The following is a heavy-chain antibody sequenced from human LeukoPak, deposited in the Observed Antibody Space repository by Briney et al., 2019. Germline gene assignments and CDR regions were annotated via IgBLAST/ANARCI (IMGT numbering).Heavy chain of an antibody. CDR3: ARGSTYYYDSSGYY. D-gene: IGHD3-22*01. V-gene: IGHV3-21*01. CDR2: ISSSGIYK. Sequence: GGSLRLSCAASGFTFSSYSMNWVRQAPGKGLEWVSSISSSGIYKYYADSVKGRFTISRDNAKKSLYLQMNSLRAEDTAVYYCARGSTYYYDSSGYYWGQGTLVTVSS. J-gene: IGHJ4*02. CDR1: GFTFSSYS.